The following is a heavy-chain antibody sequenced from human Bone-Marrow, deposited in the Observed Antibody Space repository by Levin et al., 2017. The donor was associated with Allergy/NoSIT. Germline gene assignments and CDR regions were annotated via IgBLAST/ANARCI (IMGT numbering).Heavy chain of an antibody. V-gene: IGHV1-69*01. Sequence: MTGGSLRLSCKASGGFFSIYAFSWVRQAPGQGLEWMGGIIPIFGTAHYAQKFQNRATISADDSTNTAYMELTSLRSEDTAMYSCASGTSSDARAPRYFYGMDVWGQGTTVTVSS. CDR2: IIPIFGTA. CDR3: ASGTSSDARAPRYFYGMDV. D-gene: IGHD2-8*01. J-gene: IGHJ6*02. CDR1: GGFFSIYA.